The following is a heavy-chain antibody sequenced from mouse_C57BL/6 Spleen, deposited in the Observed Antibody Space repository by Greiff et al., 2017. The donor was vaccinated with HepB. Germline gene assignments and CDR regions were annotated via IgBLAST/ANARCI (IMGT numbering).Heavy chain of an antibody. CDR2: IDPENGDT. Sequence: VQLQHSGAELVRPGASVKLSCTASGFNIKDDYMHWVKQRPEQGLEWIGWIDPENGDTEYASKFQGKATITADTSSNTAYLQLSSLTSEDTAVYYCTYGSSYGFAYWGQGTLVTVSA. J-gene: IGHJ3*01. CDR1: GFNIKDDY. CDR3: TYGSSYGFAY. D-gene: IGHD1-1*01. V-gene: IGHV14-4*01.